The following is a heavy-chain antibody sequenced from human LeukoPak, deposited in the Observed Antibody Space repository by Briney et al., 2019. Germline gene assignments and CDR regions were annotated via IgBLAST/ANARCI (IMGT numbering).Heavy chain of an antibody. CDR1: EFTFSSYS. J-gene: IGHJ4*02. CDR2: ISSIRNYI. Sequence: GGSLRLSCEASEFTFSSYSINWVRQARWKGVEWVSSISSIRNYIYYADSVRGRFTISRDNARNSLYLQMNSLRAEDTAVYYCARLRGGYNYALGPFDYWGQGTLVTVSS. D-gene: IGHD5-18*01. V-gene: IGHV3-21*01. CDR3: ARLRGGYNYALGPFDY.